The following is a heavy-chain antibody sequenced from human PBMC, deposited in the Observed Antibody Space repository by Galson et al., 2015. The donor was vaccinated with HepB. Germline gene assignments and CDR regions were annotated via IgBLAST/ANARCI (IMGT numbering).Heavy chain of an antibody. CDR1: GYTFTSYA. J-gene: IGHJ5*02. V-gene: IGHV7-4-1*02. D-gene: IGHD4-17*01. CDR3: ARELNYGDYVRGWFDP. Sequence: SVKVSCKASGYTFTSYAMNWVRQAPGQGLEWMGWINTNTGNPTYAQGFTGRFVFSLDTSVSTAYLQISSLKAEDTAVYYCARELNYGDYVRGWFDPWGQGTLVTVSS. CDR2: INTNTGNP.